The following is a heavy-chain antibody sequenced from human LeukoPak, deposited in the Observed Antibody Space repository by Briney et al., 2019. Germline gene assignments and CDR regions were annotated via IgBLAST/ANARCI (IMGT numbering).Heavy chain of an antibody. Sequence: GGSLRLSCAASGFTFSSYGMHWVRQAPGKGLEWVAVIWYDGSNKYYADPVKGRFTISRDNSKNTLYLQMNSLRAEDTAVYYCAREKMTTVTHDAFDIWGQGTMVTVSS. D-gene: IGHD4-17*01. CDR2: IWYDGSNK. V-gene: IGHV3-33*01. J-gene: IGHJ3*02. CDR3: AREKMTTVTHDAFDI. CDR1: GFTFSSYG.